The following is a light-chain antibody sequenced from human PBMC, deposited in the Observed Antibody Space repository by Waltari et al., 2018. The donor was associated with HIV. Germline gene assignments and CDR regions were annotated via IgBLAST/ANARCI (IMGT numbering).Light chain of an antibody. CDR1: RSDVGSSNL. CDR2: EVS. J-gene: IGLJ1*01. Sequence: QSALTQPASVSGSPGQSITISCTGTRSDVGSSNLVSWYQQYPGKVPKLMIYEVSKRPSGVSNRFSGSKSGNTASLTISGLQAEDEADYYCCSYAGSSTPFVFGTATKVTVL. V-gene: IGLV2-23*02. CDR3: CSYAGSSTPFV.